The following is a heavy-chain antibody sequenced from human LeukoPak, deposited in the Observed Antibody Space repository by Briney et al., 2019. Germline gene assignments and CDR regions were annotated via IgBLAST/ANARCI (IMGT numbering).Heavy chain of an antibody. CDR1: GYTLTSYD. D-gene: IGHD3-3*01. CDR3: SRGLLQFWNVYTADVFDI. J-gene: IGHJ3*02. CDR2: INTNSGNT. V-gene: IGHV1-8*01. Sequence: ASVKVSCKASGYTLTSYDINWVRQATGQGLEWMGRINTNSGNTDYAQKFQGRVTMTRNTSISTVYMELSSLRSEDTAVYYCSRGLLQFWNVYTADVFDIWGQGTMVTVSS.